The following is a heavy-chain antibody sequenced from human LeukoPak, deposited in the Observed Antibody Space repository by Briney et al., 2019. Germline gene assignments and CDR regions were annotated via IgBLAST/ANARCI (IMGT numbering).Heavy chain of an antibody. V-gene: IGHV3-23*01. J-gene: IGHJ4*02. D-gene: IGHD5-24*01. CDR1: GFTFSSYA. CDR2: VSGSGGGT. CDR3: ARAFRKGYDY. Sequence: GGSLRLSCAASGFTFSSYAMMWVRQAPGKGLEWVSTVSGSGGGTYYADSVKGRFTISRDNSKTSLYLQMNSLRAEDTAVYYCARAFRKGYDYWGQGTLVTVSS.